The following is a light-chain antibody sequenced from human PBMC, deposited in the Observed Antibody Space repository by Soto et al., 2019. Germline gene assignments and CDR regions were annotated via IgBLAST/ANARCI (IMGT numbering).Light chain of an antibody. V-gene: IGKV3-20*01. CDR3: QQYGRSPCT. CDR2: GAS. Sequence: EIVLTQSPGTLSLSPGEGATLSCRASESVSGSQLAWYQQKPGQAPRLLIYGASSRATGIPDRFSGSGSGTDFTLTISRLEPEDFAVYYCQQYGRSPCTFGQGTKVDIK. J-gene: IGKJ1*01. CDR1: ESVSGSQ.